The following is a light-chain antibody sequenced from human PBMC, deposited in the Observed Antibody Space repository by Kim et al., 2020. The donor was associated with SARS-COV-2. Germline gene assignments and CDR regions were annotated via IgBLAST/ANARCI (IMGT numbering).Light chain of an antibody. CDR2: AAS. V-gene: IGKV1-27*01. CDR3: QKYNSAPPFT. J-gene: IGKJ3*01. Sequence: SVGDRVTITCRASQGISNYFAWYQQKPGKVPKRLIYAASTLQSGVPSRFSGSGSGTDFTLTISSLQPEDVATYYCQKYNSAPPFTFGPGTKVDIK. CDR1: QGISNY.